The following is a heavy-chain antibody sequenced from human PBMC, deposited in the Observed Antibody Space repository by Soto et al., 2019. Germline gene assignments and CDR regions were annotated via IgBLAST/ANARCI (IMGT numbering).Heavy chain of an antibody. Sequence: GASVKVSCKASGGSFVNSSINWVLQTPGQGLEWLGGFIPVYRTLNYAQKFQGRVTITADESTGTAYMTLSSLASDDTAVYYCATGVIWIGYFTVDSWGQGTRVTVSS. CDR1: GGSFVNSS. CDR2: FIPVYRTL. J-gene: IGHJ4*02. V-gene: IGHV1-69*13. D-gene: IGHD3-3*01. CDR3: ATGVIWIGYFTVDS.